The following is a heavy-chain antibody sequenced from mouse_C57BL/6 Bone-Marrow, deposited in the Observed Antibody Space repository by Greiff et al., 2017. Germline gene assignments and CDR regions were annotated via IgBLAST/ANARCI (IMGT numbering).Heavy chain of an antibody. J-gene: IGHJ3*01. CDR2: VYPYNGGT. V-gene: IGHV1-36*01. CDR3: SRCYYGTLAY. D-gene: IGHD1-1*01. Sequence: EVQRVESGPVLVKPGPSVKISCKASGFTFTDYYMHWVKQSHGKSLEWIGLVYPYNGGTSYNQKFKGKATLTVDTSSSTAYMELNSLTSEDSAVYYCSRCYYGTLAYWGQGTLVTVSA. CDR1: GFTFTDYY.